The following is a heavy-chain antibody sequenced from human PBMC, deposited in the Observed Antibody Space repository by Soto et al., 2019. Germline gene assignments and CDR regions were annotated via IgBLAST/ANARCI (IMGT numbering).Heavy chain of an antibody. J-gene: IGHJ4*02. CDR3: AREGWGSLLDH. CDR2: IRPDGSEA. Sequence: EVQLVESGGDLVQPGGSLRLSCAASGFTFRNYWLTWVRQLPGKGLEWVAHIRPDGSEAAYVDSVRGRFTISRDNDKNSLNLHMSSLRVEDTAVYYCAREGWGSLLDHWGLGTLVTVSS. V-gene: IGHV3-7*04. D-gene: IGHD7-27*01. CDR1: GFTFRNYW.